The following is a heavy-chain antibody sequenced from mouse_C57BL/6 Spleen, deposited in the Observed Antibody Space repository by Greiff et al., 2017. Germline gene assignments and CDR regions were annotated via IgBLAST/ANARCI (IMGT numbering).Heavy chain of an antibody. CDR2: ISSGGSYT. D-gene: IGHD2-5*01. CDR3: ARLNSNPYYFDY. J-gene: IGHJ2*01. Sequence: EVQLVESGGDLVKPGGSLKLSCAASGFTFSSYGMSWVRQTPDKGLEWVANISSGGSYTYYPDSVKGRFTISRDNAKNTLYLQMSSLKSEDTAMYYCARLNSNPYYFDYWGQGTTLTVSS. V-gene: IGHV5-6*01. CDR1: GFTFSSYG.